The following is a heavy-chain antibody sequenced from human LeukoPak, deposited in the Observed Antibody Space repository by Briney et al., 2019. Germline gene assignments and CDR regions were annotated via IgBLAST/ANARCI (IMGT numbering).Heavy chain of an antibody. Sequence: ASVKVSCKASGYTFTDYYMHWVRQAPGQGLEWMGCINPNSGDTNYAQNFQGRVTMTRDTSINTAYMELSSLRSDDTAVYYCARIKWAAANDWGQGTLVTVSS. CDR2: INPNSGDT. CDR1: GYTFTDYY. CDR3: ARIKWAAAND. V-gene: IGHV1-2*02. J-gene: IGHJ4*02. D-gene: IGHD6-13*01.